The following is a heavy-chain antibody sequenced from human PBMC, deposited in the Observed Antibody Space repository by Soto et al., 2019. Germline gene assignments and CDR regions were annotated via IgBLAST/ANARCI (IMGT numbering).Heavy chain of an antibody. J-gene: IGHJ1*01. V-gene: IGHV3-23*01. CDR2: ISGAGTGA. D-gene: IGHD3-16*02. CDR3: VRDLRGFYRENSQN. Sequence: GGSLILSCAASGFTYSAYSMSWARQAPGKGLEWVSDISGAGTGAFYADSVKGRFTVSRDNSKNTLYLQMHSLRAEDTAVYYCVRDLRGFYRENSQNWGPGTLVTVSS. CDR1: GFTYSAYS.